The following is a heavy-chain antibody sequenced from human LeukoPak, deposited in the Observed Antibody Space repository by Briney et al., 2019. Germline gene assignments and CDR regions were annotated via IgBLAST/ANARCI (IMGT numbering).Heavy chain of an antibody. J-gene: IGHJ4*02. V-gene: IGHV4-39*07. CDR3: ARSLQWLLRYFDS. CDR1: GGSLTSNDYY. D-gene: IGHD6-19*01. Sequence: PSETLSLTCTVSGGSLTSNDYYWGFILQPPGKGLEWIGSISYSGAIYHNPSLKSRVTSSVDTSKNQFSLRLTSVTAADTAVYYCARSLQWLLRYFDSWGQGALVTVSS. CDR2: ISYSGAI.